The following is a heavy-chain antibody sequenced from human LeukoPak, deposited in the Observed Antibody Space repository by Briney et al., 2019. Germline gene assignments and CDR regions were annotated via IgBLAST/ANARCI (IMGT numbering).Heavy chain of an antibody. V-gene: IGHV3-30-3*01. CDR3: RIAVAGSDY. Sequence: GRSLRLSCAASGFTFSSYAMHWVRQAPGKGLEWVAVISYDGSNKYYADSVKGRFTISRDNSKNTLYLQMNSLRAEDTAVYYCRIAVAGSDYWGQGTLVTVSS. D-gene: IGHD6-19*01. CDR2: ISYDGSNK. J-gene: IGHJ4*02. CDR1: GFTFSSYA.